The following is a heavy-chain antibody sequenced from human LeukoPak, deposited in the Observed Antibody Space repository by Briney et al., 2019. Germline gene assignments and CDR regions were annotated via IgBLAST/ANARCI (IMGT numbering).Heavy chain of an antibody. CDR2: IKHDGSEA. V-gene: IGHV3-7*01. CDR3: ARVAPRSQPAPFDY. Sequence: GGSLRLSCAASRFTFNNYWMSWVRQVPGKGLEWVATIKHDGSEAYYVDSLKGRFTISRDNAKNSLYLQMNSLRTEDTAVYYCARVAPRSQPAPFDYWGQGALVTVSS. J-gene: IGHJ4*02. D-gene: IGHD2-2*01. CDR1: RFTFNNYW.